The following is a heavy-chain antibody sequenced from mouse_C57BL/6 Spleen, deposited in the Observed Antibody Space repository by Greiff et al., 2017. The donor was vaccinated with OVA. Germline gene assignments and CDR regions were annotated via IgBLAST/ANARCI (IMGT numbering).Heavy chain of an antibody. CDR3: ARSTAQAFDY. CDR1: GYAFSSSW. CDR2: IYPGDGDT. J-gene: IGHJ2*01. D-gene: IGHD3-2*02. V-gene: IGHV1-82*01. Sequence: QVQLQQSGPELVKPGASVKISCKASGYAFSSSWMNWVKQRPGKGLEWIGRIYPGDGDTNYNGKFKGKATLTADKSSSTAYMQLSSLTSEDSAVYFCARSTAQAFDYWGQGTTLTVSS.